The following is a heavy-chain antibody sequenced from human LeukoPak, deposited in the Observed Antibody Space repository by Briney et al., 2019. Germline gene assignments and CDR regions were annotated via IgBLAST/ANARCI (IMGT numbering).Heavy chain of an antibody. Sequence: GASVKASCKASGYTFPNYHMHWVRQAPGQGLEWMGIINPSGSRTSYAQKFQGRVTMTRDMSTSTVYMELSSLISEDTAVYYCARGDGEGATIYAFDIWGQGTMVTVSS. CDR2: INPSGSRT. CDR3: ARGDGEGATIYAFDI. D-gene: IGHD1-26*01. J-gene: IGHJ3*02. CDR1: GYTFPNYH. V-gene: IGHV1-46*01.